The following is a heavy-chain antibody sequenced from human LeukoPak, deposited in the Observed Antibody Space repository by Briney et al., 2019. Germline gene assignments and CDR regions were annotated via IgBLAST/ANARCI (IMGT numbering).Heavy chain of an antibody. J-gene: IGHJ5*02. CDR1: GGSFSGYY. CDR2: IHYSGSA. CDR3: ARGDSSASNWFDP. D-gene: IGHD3-22*01. V-gene: IGHV4-34*01. Sequence: SETLSLTCAVYGGSFSGYYWTWIRQPPGKGLEWIGEIHYSGSATYNPSLKSRVTISVDTSKNQFSLKLTSVTAADTAVYYCARGDSSASNWFDPWGQGTLVTVSS.